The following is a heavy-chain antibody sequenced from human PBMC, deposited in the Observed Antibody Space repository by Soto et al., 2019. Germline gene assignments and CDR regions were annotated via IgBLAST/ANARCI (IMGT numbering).Heavy chain of an antibody. CDR2: ISSSSSYI. V-gene: IGHV3-21*01. Sequence: EVQLVESGGGLVKPGGSLRLSCAASGFTFSSYSMNWVRQAPGEGLEWVSSISSSSSYIYYADSVKGRFTISRDNAKNSLYLQMNSLRAEDTAVYYCARDIRYDFWSGYYDAFDIWGQGTMVTVSS. D-gene: IGHD3-3*01. J-gene: IGHJ3*02. CDR1: GFTFSSYS. CDR3: ARDIRYDFWSGYYDAFDI.